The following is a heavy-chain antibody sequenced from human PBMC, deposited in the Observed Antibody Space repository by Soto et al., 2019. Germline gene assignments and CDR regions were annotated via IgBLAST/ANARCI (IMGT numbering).Heavy chain of an antibody. V-gene: IGHV3-23*01. CDR1: GFIFSTSGSAFSRYA. CDR2: ISGSGVRT. CDR3: ATHAYDY. J-gene: IGHJ4*02. Sequence: GGSPRLSCAASGFIFSTSGSAFSRYAMTWVRQTPGKALEWVSSISGSGVRTYYSDSVRGRFTISRDNSKDRLYLEMNSVRAEDTAVYYCATHAYDYWGQGTLVTVYS. D-gene: IGHD3-16*01.